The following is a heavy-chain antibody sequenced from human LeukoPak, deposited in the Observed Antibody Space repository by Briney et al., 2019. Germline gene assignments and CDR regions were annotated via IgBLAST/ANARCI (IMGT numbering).Heavy chain of an antibody. CDR3: ASTAAGPIWFDP. CDR1: GASISSSGYY. J-gene: IGHJ5*02. Sequence: SETLSLTCTVSGASISSSGYYWSWIRQPAGKGLEWIGRIYPSESTKYDPSLKSRVSISLDTSKNQFSLKLTSVTAADTAVYYCASTAAGPIWFDPWGQGTLVTVSS. V-gene: IGHV4-61*02. CDR2: IYPSEST. D-gene: IGHD5-18*01.